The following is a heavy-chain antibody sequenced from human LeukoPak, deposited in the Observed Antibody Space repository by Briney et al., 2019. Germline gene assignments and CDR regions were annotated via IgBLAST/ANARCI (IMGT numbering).Heavy chain of an antibody. CDR3: AREGYCSGGSCSGDY. J-gene: IGHJ4*02. CDR1: GGSISSYY. CDR2: IYISGSGST. V-gene: IGHV4-4*07. Sequence: SETLSLTCTVSGGSISSYYWSWIRQPAGKGLEWIGRIYISGSGSTNYNPSLKSRVTMSVDTSKNQFSLKLSSVTAADTAVYYCAREGYCSGGSCSGDYWGQGTLVTVSS. D-gene: IGHD2-15*01.